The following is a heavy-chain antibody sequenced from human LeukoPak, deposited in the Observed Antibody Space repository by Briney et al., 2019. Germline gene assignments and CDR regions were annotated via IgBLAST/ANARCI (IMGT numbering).Heavy chain of an antibody. CDR2: INHSGST. J-gene: IGHJ4*02. CDR3: ARSREMATIGYYFDY. V-gene: IGHV4-34*01. CDR1: GGSFSGYY. D-gene: IGHD5-24*01. Sequence: PSETLSLTCAVYGGSFSGYYWSWIRQPPGKGLEWIGEINHSGSTNYNPSLKSRVTISVDTSKNQFSLKLSSVTAADTAVYYCARSREMATIGYYFDYWGQGTLVTVSS.